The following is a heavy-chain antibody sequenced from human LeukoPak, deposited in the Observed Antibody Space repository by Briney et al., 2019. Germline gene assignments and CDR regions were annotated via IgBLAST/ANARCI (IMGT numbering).Heavy chain of an antibody. J-gene: IGHJ3*02. CDR3: ARGSPPDDAFDI. CDR1: GFTFSSYG. D-gene: IGHD1-14*01. V-gene: IGHV3-30*03. CDR2: ISYDGSNK. Sequence: AGGSLRLSCAASGFTFSSYGMHWVRQAPGKGLECVAIISYDGSNKYYTDSVKGRFTISRDNAKNSLYLQMNSLRAGDTAVYYCARGSPPDDAFDIWGQGTMVTVSS.